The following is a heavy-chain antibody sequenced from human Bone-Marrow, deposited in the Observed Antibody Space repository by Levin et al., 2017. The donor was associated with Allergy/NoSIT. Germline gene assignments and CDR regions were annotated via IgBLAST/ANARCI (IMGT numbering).Heavy chain of an antibody. Sequence: GGSLRLSCLASGFTFSDYPMNWVRQAPGKGLEWVSSITSTSGSVYYADSVKGRFTISRDNAKYSLFLQMNTLRAEDTAVYYCARGGSYSTLDNWGQGTLVTVSS. CDR2: ITSTSGSV. D-gene: IGHD1-26*01. V-gene: IGHV3-21*01. CDR3: ARGGSYSTLDN. J-gene: IGHJ4*02. CDR1: GFTFSDYP.